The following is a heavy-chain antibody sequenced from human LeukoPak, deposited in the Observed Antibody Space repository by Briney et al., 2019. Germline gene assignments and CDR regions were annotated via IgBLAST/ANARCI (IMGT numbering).Heavy chain of an antibody. CDR2: INRSGST. CDR1: GGSFSGYY. J-gene: IGHJ4*02. D-gene: IGHD4/OR15-4a*01. V-gene: IGHV4-34*01. CDR3: ARGRTMGY. Sequence: SETLSLTCAVYGGSFSGYYWSWIRQPPGKGLEWIGEINRSGSTNYNPSLKSRVTISVDTSKNQFSLKLSSVTAADTAVYYCARGRTMGYWGQGTLVTVSS.